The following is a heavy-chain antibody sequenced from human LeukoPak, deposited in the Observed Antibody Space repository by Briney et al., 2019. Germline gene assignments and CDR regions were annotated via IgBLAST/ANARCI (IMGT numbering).Heavy chain of an antibody. V-gene: IGHV1-69*04. CDR3: ARVLVGAVHFDY. D-gene: IGHD1-26*01. J-gene: IGHJ4*02. CDR1: GGTFSSYA. CDR2: IIPILGIA. Sequence: GASVKVSCKASGGTFSSYAISWVRQAPGQGLEWMGRIIPILGIANYAQKFQGRVTITADKSTSTAYMELSSLRSEDTAVYYCARVLVGAVHFDYWGQGTPVTVSS.